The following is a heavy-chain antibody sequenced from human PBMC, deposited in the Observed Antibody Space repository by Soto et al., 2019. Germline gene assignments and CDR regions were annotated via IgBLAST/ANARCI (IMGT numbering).Heavy chain of an antibody. V-gene: IGHV4-39*07. D-gene: IGHD3-22*01. J-gene: IGHJ4*02. Sequence: SETLSLTCTVSGGSISSSSYYWGWINKPPGKGLEWIGSIYHTGNAYYNPSLKSRVTISIDASKNQFSLRLSSVTAADTAVYYCARSMHYSDGSNYSPFDYWGQGTLVTVSS. CDR3: ARSMHYSDGSNYSPFDY. CDR2: IYHTGNA. CDR1: GGSISSSSYY.